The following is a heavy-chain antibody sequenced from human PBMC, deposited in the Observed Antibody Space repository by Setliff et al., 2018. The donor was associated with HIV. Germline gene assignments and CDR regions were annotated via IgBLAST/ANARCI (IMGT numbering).Heavy chain of an antibody. J-gene: IGHJ4*02. V-gene: IGHV3-74*01. CDR3: ARDRFRGGVGTGLAEY. Sequence: GGSLRLSCAASGFTFRSYWMYWVRQPPGKGLVWVSRINIDGGSTNYADSVKGRFTISRDNAKNTLYLQVNGLSAEDTAVYYCARDRFRGGVGTGLAEYWGQGTVVTVSS. CDR2: INIDGGST. CDR1: GFTFRSYW. D-gene: IGHD3-16*01.